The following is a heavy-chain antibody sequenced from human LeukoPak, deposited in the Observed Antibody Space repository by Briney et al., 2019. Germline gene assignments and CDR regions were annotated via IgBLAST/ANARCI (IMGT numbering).Heavy chain of an antibody. D-gene: IGHD3-10*01. Sequence: GGSLRLSCAASGFTFSGYSMNWVRQAPGKGLEWVSNIGTSSTTIYYADSVKGRFTISRDNAKNSLYLQMNSLRAEDTALYYCAKDERDNYYGSGAHDYWGQGTLVTVSS. CDR2: IGTSSTTI. CDR3: AKDERDNYYGSGAHDY. J-gene: IGHJ4*02. CDR1: GFTFSGYS. V-gene: IGHV3-48*01.